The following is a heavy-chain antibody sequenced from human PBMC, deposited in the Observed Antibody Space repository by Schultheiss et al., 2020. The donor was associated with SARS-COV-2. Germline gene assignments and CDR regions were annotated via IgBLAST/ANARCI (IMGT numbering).Heavy chain of an antibody. V-gene: IGHV3-21*01. CDR3: VRDRSWWTPYNCFDL. Sequence: GGSLRLSCAASGFTFSSYPMSWVRQAPGKGLEFVASIRSSGRDIYYADSMQGRFTVSRDNANNSLYLQMHSLRAEDTAVYYCVRDRSWWTPYNCFDLWGRGTLVTVSS. J-gene: IGHJ5*02. D-gene: IGHD2-15*01. CDR2: IRSSGRDI. CDR1: GFTFSSYP.